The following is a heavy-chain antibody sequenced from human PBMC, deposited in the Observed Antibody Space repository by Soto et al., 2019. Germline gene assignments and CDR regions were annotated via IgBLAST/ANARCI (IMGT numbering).Heavy chain of an antibody. CDR2: IIPIFGTA. V-gene: IGHV1-69*13. CDR1: GGTFSSYA. Sequence: GASVKVSCKASGGTFSSYAISWVRQAPGQGLEWMGEIIPIFGTANYAQKFQGRVTITADESTSTAYMELSSLRSEDTAVYYCARGAFIAVAGTSLDYWGQGTLVTVSS. J-gene: IGHJ4*02. D-gene: IGHD6-19*01. CDR3: ARGAFIAVAGTSLDY.